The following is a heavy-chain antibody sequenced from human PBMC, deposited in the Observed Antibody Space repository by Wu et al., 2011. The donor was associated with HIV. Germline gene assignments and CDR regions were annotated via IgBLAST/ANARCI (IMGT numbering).Heavy chain of an antibody. D-gene: IGHD3-10*01. Sequence: WVRQALDKILEWSGWTNVNTGGTKYAPKFQGRVIMTRDTSISTAYIELSGLTSDDTAVYYCTRDELFRVDDAFDMWGQGTLVTVSS. CDR3: TRDELFRVDDAFDM. J-gene: IGHJ3*02. CDR2: TNVNTGGT. V-gene: IGHV1-2*02.